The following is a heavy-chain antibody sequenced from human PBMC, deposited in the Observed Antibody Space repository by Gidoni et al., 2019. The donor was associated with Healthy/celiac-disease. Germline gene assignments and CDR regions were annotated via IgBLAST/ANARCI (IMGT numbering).Heavy chain of an antibody. V-gene: IGHV3-23*01. CDR3: AKVYYDFWSGQDY. D-gene: IGHD3-3*01. J-gene: IGHJ4*02. CDR2: SSCRGGRT. CDR1: VFPFISYA. Sequence: LQLLASGGGLFQPGWSLSLSCSASVFPFISYAMSWVRQAPGKGLGWVSASSCRGGRTYYADSVKGRFTISRDNSKNTLYLQMNSWRDEDTAVYYCAKVYYDFWSGQDYWGQGTLVTVSS.